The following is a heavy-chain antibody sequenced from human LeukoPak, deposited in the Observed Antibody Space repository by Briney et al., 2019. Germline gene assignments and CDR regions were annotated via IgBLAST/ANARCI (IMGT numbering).Heavy chain of an antibody. Sequence: SETLSLTCAVYGGSFSGYYWSWIRQPPGKGLEWIGEINHSGCTSYNPSLKSRVTISVDTSKNQFSLKLSSVTAADTAVYYCARGRRMITFGGVIVHYYFDYWGQGTLVTVSS. CDR3: ARGRRMITFGGVIVHYYFDY. CDR2: INHSGCT. V-gene: IGHV4-34*01. CDR1: GGSFSGYY. D-gene: IGHD3-16*02. J-gene: IGHJ4*02.